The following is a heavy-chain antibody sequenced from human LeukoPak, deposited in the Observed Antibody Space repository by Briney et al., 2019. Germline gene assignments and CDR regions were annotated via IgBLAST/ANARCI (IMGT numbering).Heavy chain of an antibody. CDR3: ARRYNSGWDY. V-gene: IGHV3-72*01. CDR1: GGSISSGNYY. D-gene: IGHD6-19*01. CDR2: IRDKTNSYST. Sequence: LSLTCTVSGGSISSGNYYWVWVRQAPGKGLEWVGRIRDKTNSYSTDYAASVKGRFTISRDDSQDSLYLQMNSLKTEDTAVYYCARRYNSGWDYWGQGTLVTVSS. J-gene: IGHJ4*02.